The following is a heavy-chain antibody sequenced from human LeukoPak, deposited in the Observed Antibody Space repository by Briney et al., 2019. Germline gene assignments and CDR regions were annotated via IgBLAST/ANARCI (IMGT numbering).Heavy chain of an antibody. CDR1: GFTFSGSA. CDR3: TRRVVTATSPYYYGMDV. D-gene: IGHD2-21*02. CDR2: IRSKANSYAT. Sequence: PGGSLRLSCAASGFTFSGSAMHWVRQASGKGLEWVGRIRSKANSYATAYAASVKGRFTISRDDSKNTAYLQMNSLKTEDTAVYYCTRRVVTATSPYYYGMDVWGQGTTVTVSS. J-gene: IGHJ6*02. V-gene: IGHV3-73*01.